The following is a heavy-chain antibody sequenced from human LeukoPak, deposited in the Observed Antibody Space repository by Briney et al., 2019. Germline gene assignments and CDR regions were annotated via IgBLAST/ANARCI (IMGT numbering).Heavy chain of an antibody. J-gene: IGHJ3*02. CDR2: ISNSSSSI. Sequence: GGPLRLSCAASGFTFSSFAMNWVRQAPGKGLEWVSFISNSSSSISYPDSVKGRFTISRDNANNSLYLQMNSLRAEDTAVYYCARDDGGAPDVFDIWGQGTMVTVSS. CDR1: GFTFSSFA. CDR3: ARDDGGAPDVFDI. D-gene: IGHD4-23*01. V-gene: IGHV3-21*01.